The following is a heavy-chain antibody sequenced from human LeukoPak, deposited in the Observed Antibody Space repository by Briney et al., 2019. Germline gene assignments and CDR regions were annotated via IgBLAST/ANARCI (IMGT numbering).Heavy chain of an antibody. CDR2: FHPEDGEA. Sequence: ASVKVSCKVSGYTLTEVSMHRVRQAPGKGLEWMAGFHPEDGEAIYAQRLQGRVTLTEDTSSDTAYMELSSLRSEDTAVYYCSTGSFHFDQWGQGTLVTVSS. CDR3: STGSFHFDQ. V-gene: IGHV1-24*01. D-gene: IGHD3-3*02. CDR1: GYTLTEVS. J-gene: IGHJ4*02.